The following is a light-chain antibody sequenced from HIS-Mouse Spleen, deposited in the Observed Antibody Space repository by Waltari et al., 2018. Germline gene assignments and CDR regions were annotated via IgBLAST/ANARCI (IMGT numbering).Light chain of an antibody. Sequence: SSELTQDPAVSVALGQTVRITCQGDSLRSYYASWYQQKPGQAPVLVIYGKNNRPSGSPDRFCGSSSGNTASLTITGAQAEDEADYYCNSRDSSGNHLVFGGGTKLTVL. J-gene: IGLJ2*01. CDR3: NSRDSSGNHLV. V-gene: IGLV3-19*01. CDR2: GKN. CDR1: SLRSYY.